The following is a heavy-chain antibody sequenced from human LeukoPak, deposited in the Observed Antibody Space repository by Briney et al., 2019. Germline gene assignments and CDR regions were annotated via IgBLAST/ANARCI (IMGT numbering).Heavy chain of an antibody. CDR3: ARTTTVVTPWADNDH. D-gene: IGHD4-23*01. Sequence: GASVKVSCKASGYTFTSYDINWVRQATGQGLEWMGWMNPNSANTGYAQKFQGRVTITADESTSTAYMELSSLRSEDTAVYYCARTTTVVTPWADNDHWGQGTLVTVSS. V-gene: IGHV1-8*01. J-gene: IGHJ4*02. CDR1: GYTFTSYD. CDR2: MNPNSANT.